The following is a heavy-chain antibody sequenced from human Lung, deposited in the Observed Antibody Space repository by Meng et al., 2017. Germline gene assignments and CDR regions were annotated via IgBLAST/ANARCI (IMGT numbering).Heavy chain of an antibody. J-gene: IGHJ1*01. V-gene: IGHV3-74*01. CDR1: GFTFTDHW. CDR3: TNDRLNH. CDR2: INRDGTKP. D-gene: IGHD1-1*01. Sequence: GQLVGSGGGLVPPGGSLRPSCAASGFTFTDHWIHWVRQGPGKGLVWVSRINRDGTKPTYADSVKGRFTISRDNAKNTLYLQMNNLRAEDTAFYYCTNDRLNHWGQGALVTVSS.